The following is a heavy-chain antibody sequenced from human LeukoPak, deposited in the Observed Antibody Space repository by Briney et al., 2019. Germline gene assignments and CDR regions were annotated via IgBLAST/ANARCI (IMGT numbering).Heavy chain of an antibody. CDR3: ARGLIDNIVVVPAASYYYYYMDV. D-gene: IGHD2-2*01. CDR1: GGSISSYY. J-gene: IGHJ6*03. CDR2: IYTSGST. V-gene: IGHV4-4*07. Sequence: SETLSLTCTVSGGSISSYYWRWIRQPAGKGLEWIGRIYTSGSTNYNPSLKSRVTMSVDTSKNQFSLKLSSVTAADTAVYYCARGLIDNIVVVPAASYYYYYMDVWGKGTTVTVSS.